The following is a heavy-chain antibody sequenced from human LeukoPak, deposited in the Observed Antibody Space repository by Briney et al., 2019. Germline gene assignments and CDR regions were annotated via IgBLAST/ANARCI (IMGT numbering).Heavy chain of an antibody. CDR1: GGSFSGYY. J-gene: IGHJ3*02. Sequence: SETLSLTCAVYGGSFSGYYWSWIRQPPGKGLEWIGNIFHSGSTHYNPSLKSRVTISVDTSNNQFSLKLSSVTAADMAVYYCASQWTIFDAFDIWGQGTMVTVSS. D-gene: IGHD2-8*01. CDR2: IFHSGST. CDR3: ASQWTIFDAFDI. V-gene: IGHV4-34*12.